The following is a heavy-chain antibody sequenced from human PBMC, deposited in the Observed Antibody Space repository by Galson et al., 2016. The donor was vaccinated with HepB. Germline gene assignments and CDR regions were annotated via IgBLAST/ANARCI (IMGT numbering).Heavy chain of an antibody. Sequence: QSGAEVKKPGEFLKISCQGSGYKFTSYWIGWERQVPGKGLEWMGTIYPGDSDTRYSPSFQGQVTISVDKSISTAYLQWSSLKASDSAMYYCARHELHSNSWYMDSWGQGTLVTVSS. CDR2: IYPGDSDT. V-gene: IGHV5-51*01. D-gene: IGHD6-13*01. CDR3: ARHELHSNSWYMDS. CDR1: GYKFTSYW. J-gene: IGHJ4*02.